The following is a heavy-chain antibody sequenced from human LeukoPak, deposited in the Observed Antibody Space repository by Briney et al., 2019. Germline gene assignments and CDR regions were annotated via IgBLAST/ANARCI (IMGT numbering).Heavy chain of an antibody. CDR3: AKDFTYRAAAVFDY. CDR1: GLTVSSNC. J-gene: IGHJ4*02. CDR2: IYSGGNT. V-gene: IGHV3-53*01. Sequence: GGSLRLSCAASGLTVSSNCMSWVRQAPGKGLEWVSFIYSGGNTYYADSVKGRFTISRDNSKNTLYLQMNSLRAEDTAVYYCAKDFTYRAAAVFDYWGQGTLVTVSS. D-gene: IGHD6-13*01.